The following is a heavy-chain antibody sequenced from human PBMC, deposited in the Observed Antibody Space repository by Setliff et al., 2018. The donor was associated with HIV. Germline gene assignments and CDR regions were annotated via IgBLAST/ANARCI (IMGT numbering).Heavy chain of an antibody. V-gene: IGHV4-4*08. CDR3: ARCYYNFWSGYPLDYMDV. CDR2: IYTSGST. D-gene: IGHD3-3*01. J-gene: IGHJ6*03. CDR1: GGSISSHY. Sequence: PSETLSLTCTVSGGSISSHYWSWIRQPPGEGLEWIGHIYTSGSTNYNPSLKSRVTMSVGTSKNQFSLKLSSVTAADTAVYYCARCYYNFWSGYPLDYMDVWGKGTTVTVSS.